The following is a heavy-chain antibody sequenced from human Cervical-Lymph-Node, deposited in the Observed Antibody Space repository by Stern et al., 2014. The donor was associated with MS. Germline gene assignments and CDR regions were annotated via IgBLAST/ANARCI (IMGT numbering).Heavy chain of an antibody. Sequence: VHLVESGPGLVKPSETLSLTCTVSGGAVSDYYWTWIRQRPGKGLEWLGYISDTGTPNYNPYIHSRVTITLDTSQNQVSLRLRSVTAADTAVYYCARDPSTTASDWFFDLWGRGSLVTVSS. CDR3: ARDPSTTASDWFFDL. V-gene: IGHV4-59*02. CDR2: ISDTGTP. J-gene: IGHJ2*01. CDR1: GGAVSDYY. D-gene: IGHD2-21*02.